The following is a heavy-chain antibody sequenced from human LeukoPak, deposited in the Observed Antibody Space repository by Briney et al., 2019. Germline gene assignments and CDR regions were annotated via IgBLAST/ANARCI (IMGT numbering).Heavy chain of an antibody. CDR1: GYTFTSYD. J-gene: IGHJ4*02. CDR2: INAGNGNT. CDR3: ARADVQLWLQSLDY. Sequence: ASVRVSCKASGYTFTSYDINWVRQATGQGLEWMGWINAGNGNTKYSQKFQGRVTITRDTSASTAYMELSSLRSEDTAVYYCARADVQLWLQSLDYWGQGTLVTVSS. V-gene: IGHV1-3*01. D-gene: IGHD5-18*01.